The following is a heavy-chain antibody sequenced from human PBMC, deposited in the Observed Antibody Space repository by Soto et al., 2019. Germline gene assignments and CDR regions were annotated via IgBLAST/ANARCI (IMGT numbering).Heavy chain of an antibody. Sequence: GSLRLSCAASGFTFSSYSMNWVRQAPGKGLEWVSYISSSGSTIYYADSVKGRFTISGDNAKNSLYLQMNSLRAEDTAVYYCASPTVTPHYGMDVWGQGTTVTVSS. J-gene: IGHJ6*02. CDR3: ASPTVTPHYGMDV. V-gene: IGHV3-48*04. CDR1: GFTFSSYS. D-gene: IGHD4-17*01. CDR2: ISSSGSTI.